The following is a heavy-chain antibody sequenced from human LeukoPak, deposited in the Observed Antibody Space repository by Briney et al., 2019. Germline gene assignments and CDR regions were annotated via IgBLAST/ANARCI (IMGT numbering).Heavy chain of an antibody. Sequence: ASVKVSCKASGFPFTNYGIAWVRQAPGQGLEWMGWISGHQGNTKYAQNFQGRVTMTIDTSTSTAYMDLRSLRSDDTAIYYCAMFGSGWYTPLAHWGQGTLVTVSS. CDR3: AMFGSGWYTPLAH. CDR1: GFPFTNYG. D-gene: IGHD6-19*01. J-gene: IGHJ4*02. V-gene: IGHV1-18*01. CDR2: ISGHQGNT.